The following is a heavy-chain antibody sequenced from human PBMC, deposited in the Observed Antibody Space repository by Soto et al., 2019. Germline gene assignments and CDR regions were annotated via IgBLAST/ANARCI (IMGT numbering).Heavy chain of an antibody. J-gene: IGHJ4*02. V-gene: IGHV3-30-3*01. Sequence: GGSLRLSCAASGFTFSSYAMHWVRQAPGKGLEWVAVISYDGSNKYYADSVKGRFTISRDNSKNTLYLQMNSLRAEDTAVYYCARDRGYYDFWSGYYIFDYWGQGTLVTVSS. CDR1: GFTFSSYA. D-gene: IGHD3-3*01. CDR3: ARDRGYYDFWSGYYIFDY. CDR2: ISYDGSNK.